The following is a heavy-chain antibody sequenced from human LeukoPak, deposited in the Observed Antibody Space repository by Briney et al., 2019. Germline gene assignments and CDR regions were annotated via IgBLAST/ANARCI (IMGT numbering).Heavy chain of an antibody. Sequence: GGSLRLSCAASGFTFSSYAMSWVRQAPGKGLEWVAGLSGGGGGTNYADSVQGRFTISRDNPKNTLYLQMNSLRAEDTAVYFCAKRGVVIRVFLVGLHKEAYYFDSWGQGALVTVSS. V-gene: IGHV3-23*01. CDR1: GFTFSSYA. CDR2: LSGGGGGT. CDR3: AKRGVVIRVFLVGLHKEAYYFDS. D-gene: IGHD3-10*01. J-gene: IGHJ4*02.